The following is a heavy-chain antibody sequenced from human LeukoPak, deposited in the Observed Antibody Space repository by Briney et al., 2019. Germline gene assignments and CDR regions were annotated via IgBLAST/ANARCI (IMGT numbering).Heavy chain of an antibody. D-gene: IGHD3-10*01. CDR1: GGSISSYY. CDR3: ARGEVLLWFGELMGSDYFDY. Sequence: PSETLSLTCTVSGGSISSYYWSWIRQPPGKGLEWIGYIYYSGSTNYNPSLKSRVTISVDTSKNQFSLKLSSVTAADTAVYYCARGEVLLWFGELMGSDYFDYWGQGTLVTVSS. J-gene: IGHJ4*02. V-gene: IGHV4-59*01. CDR2: IYYSGST.